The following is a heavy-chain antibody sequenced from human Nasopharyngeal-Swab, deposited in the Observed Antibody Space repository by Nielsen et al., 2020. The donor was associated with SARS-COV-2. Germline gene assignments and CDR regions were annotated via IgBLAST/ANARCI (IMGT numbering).Heavy chain of an antibody. D-gene: IGHD2-15*01. J-gene: IGHJ4*02. V-gene: IGHV3-11*05. CDR1: GFTFSDYY. CDR2: ISSSSYT. Sequence: GGSLRLSCAASGFTFSDYYMSWIRQAPGKGLEWVSYISSSSYTNYADSVKGRFTISRDNAKNSLYLQMNSLRAEDTAVYYCARGSNRNVVVVAATPVYFDYWGQGTLVTVSS. CDR3: ARGSNRNVVVVAATPVYFDY.